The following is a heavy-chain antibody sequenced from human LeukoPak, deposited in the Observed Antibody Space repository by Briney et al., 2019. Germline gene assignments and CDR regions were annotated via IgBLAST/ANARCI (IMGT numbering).Heavy chain of an antibody. J-gene: IGHJ4*02. D-gene: IGHD3-10*01. Sequence: PGGSLRLSCADSGFTFSSYWMHWVRQAPGKGLVWVSRINSDGSSTSYADSVKGRFTISRDNAKNTLYLQMNSLRAEDTAVYYCAREPPEVLWFGGFDYWGQGTLVTVSS. CDR3: AREPPEVLWFGGFDY. V-gene: IGHV3-74*01. CDR2: INSDGSST. CDR1: GFTFSSYW.